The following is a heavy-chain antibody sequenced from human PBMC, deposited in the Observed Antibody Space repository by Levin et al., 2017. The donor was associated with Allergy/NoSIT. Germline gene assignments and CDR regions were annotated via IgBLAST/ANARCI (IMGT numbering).Heavy chain of an antibody. Sequence: SGPTLVKPTQTLTLTCTFSGFSLSTRGMCVSWIRQPPGKALEWLALIDWDDDKYYSTSLQTRLTISKDTSKNQVVLTMTNMDPVDTATYYCARMSYFDSSGDYVGQSWIDPWGQGTLVTVSS. CDR1: GFSLSTRGMC. D-gene: IGHD3-22*01. V-gene: IGHV2-70*01. J-gene: IGHJ5*02. CDR3: ARMSYFDSSGDYVGQSWIDP. CDR2: IDWDDDK.